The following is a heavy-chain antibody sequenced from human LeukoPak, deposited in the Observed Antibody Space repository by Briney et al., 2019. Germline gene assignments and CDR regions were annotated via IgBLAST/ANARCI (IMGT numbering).Heavy chain of an antibody. J-gene: IGHJ4*02. CDR3: AKEKVPAVPSYFDY. Sequence: GGSLRLSCAASGFTFSSYAMSWVRQPPGKGLEWISTISGSGGSTYYVDSVKGRFTISRDNSKNTLYLQMNSLRAEDTAVYYCAKEKVPAVPSYFDYWGQGTLVTVSS. CDR1: GFTFSSYA. CDR2: ISGSGGST. V-gene: IGHV3-23*01. D-gene: IGHD2-2*01.